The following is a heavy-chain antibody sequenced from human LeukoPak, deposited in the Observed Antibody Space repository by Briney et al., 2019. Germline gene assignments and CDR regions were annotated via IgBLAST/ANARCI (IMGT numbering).Heavy chain of an antibody. V-gene: IGHV4-31*03. CDR3: ARSSTTYMDV. D-gene: IGHD2-2*01. CDR2: IYYSGST. CDR1: GGSIRSGGYY. Sequence: SETLSLTCTVSGGSIRSGGYYWSWIRQHPGKGLEWIGYIYYSGSTYYNPSLKSRVTISVDTSKNQFSLKLSSVTAADTAVYYCARSSTTYMDVWGKGTTVTVSS. J-gene: IGHJ6*03.